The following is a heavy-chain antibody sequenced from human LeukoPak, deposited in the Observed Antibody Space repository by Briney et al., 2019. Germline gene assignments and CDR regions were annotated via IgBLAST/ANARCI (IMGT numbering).Heavy chain of an antibody. D-gene: IGHD6-13*01. Sequence: GGSLRLSCAASGFTFSSYWMSWVRQAPGKGLEWVANIKQDGSEKYYVDSVKGRFTISRDNAKNSLYLQMNSLRAEDTAVYYCAKEVGQLARGYFDYWGQGTLVTVSS. V-gene: IGHV3-7*03. CDR3: AKEVGQLARGYFDY. CDR2: IKQDGSEK. CDR1: GFTFSSYW. J-gene: IGHJ4*02.